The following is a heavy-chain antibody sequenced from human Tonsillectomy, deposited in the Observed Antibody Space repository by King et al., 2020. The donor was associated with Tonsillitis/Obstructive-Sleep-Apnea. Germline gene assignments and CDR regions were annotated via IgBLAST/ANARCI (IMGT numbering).Heavy chain of an antibody. CDR1: GYTFTSYA. D-gene: IGHD5-12*01. CDR3: ARDRTYGGYTFGY. J-gene: IGHJ4*02. V-gene: IGHV1-3*04. CDR2: INTGNGNT. Sequence: QLVQSGAEVKKPGASVKVSCKASGYTFTSYAMHWVRQAPGQRLEWMGWINTGNGNTKHSQKFQGRVTITRDTSASTAYMELSSLRPEDTAVYYCARDRTYGGYTFGYWGQGILVTVSS.